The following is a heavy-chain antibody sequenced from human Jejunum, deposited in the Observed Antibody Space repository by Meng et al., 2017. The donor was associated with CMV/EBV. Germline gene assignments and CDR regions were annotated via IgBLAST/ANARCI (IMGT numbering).Heavy chain of an antibody. J-gene: IGHJ4*02. V-gene: IGHV3-30*02. D-gene: IGHD6-19*01. Sequence: QVALVGSWGGLVMPAGSPRLSCAGSGFSFMIDGIHWARQAPGKGLEWVAFIRYDGTVQNYADSVKGRFTISRDNSWNMLSLEMNSLRPEDTAVYYCAKVGFGWYSINYWGQGTLVTVSS. CDR2: IRYDGTVQ. CDR3: AKVGFGWYSINY. CDR1: GFSFMIDG.